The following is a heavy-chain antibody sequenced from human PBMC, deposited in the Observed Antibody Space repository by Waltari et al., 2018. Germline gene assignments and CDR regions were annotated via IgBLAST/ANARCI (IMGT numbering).Heavy chain of an antibody. CDR1: DGSINNYY. J-gene: IGHJ6*02. Sequence: QVQLQESGPGLVKPSETLSLTCTVSDGSINNYYCSLIRQPAGKGLEWIGRIYSRGTTDYNPSLTSRVTMLVDTSKNQFSLKLSSVTAADTAVYYCARMGSTSRHSSRDIMDVWGQGASVTVS. CDR2: IYSRGTT. V-gene: IGHV4-4*07. D-gene: IGHD2-2*01. CDR3: ARMGSTSRHSSRDIMDV.